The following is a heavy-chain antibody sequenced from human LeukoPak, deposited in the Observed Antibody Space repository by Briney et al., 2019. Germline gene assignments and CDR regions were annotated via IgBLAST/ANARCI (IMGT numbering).Heavy chain of an antibody. CDR1: GFTVSSNY. V-gene: IGHV3-21*01. J-gene: IGHJ4*02. CDR3: ARDSIVYYGSGSYPYYFDY. D-gene: IGHD3-10*01. Sequence: GGSLRLSCAASGFTVSSNYMSWVRQAPGKGLEWVSSISSSSSYIYYADSVKGRFTISRDNAKNSLYLQMNSLRAEDTAVYYCARDSIVYYGSGSYPYYFDYWGQGTLVTVSS. CDR2: ISSSSSYI.